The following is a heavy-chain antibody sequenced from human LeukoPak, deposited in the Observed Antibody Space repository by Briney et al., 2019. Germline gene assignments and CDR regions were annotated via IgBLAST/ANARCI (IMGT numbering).Heavy chain of an antibody. CDR2: ITGSGGAT. D-gene: IGHD5-24*01. CDR3: ARDDLDGYSLTHAFDI. V-gene: IGHV3-23*01. Sequence: PGGSLRLSCAASGFTFSTYAVNWVRQAPGKGLEWVSAITGSGGATYYADSVKGRFTISRDNSKNTLYLQMSSLRAEDTAVYYCARDDLDGYSLTHAFDIWGQGTMVTVSS. CDR1: GFTFSTYA. J-gene: IGHJ3*02.